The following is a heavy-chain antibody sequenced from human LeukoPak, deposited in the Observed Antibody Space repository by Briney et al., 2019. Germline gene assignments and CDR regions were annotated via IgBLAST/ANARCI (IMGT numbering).Heavy chain of an antibody. J-gene: IGHJ5*02. CDR1: GYTFTGYY. D-gene: IGHD3-10*01. V-gene: IGHV1-2*04. CDR3: ARSFGNYYGSGSPVLNWFDP. Sequence: ASVKVSCKASGYTFTGYYMHWVRQAPGQGLEWMGWINPNSGGTNYAQKFQGWVTMTRDTSISTAYMELSRLRSDDTAVYYCARSFGNYYGSGSPVLNWFDPWGQGTLVTVSS. CDR2: INPNSGGT.